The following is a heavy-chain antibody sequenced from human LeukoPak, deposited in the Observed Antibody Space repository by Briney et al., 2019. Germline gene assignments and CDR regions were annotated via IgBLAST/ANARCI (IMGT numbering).Heavy chain of an antibody. J-gene: IGHJ3*02. D-gene: IGHD5-12*01. CDR3: ARHTRPGYGGSENAFDI. CDR2: LYYGGNT. V-gene: IGHV4-39*01. Sequence: GSLRLSCAASGFTVSSNYMSWVRQPPGKGLEWIGNLYYGGNTHYNPSLKSRVTISADTSNNQFSLNLSSVTATDTAVYYCARHTRPGYGGSENAFDIWGQGTMVTVSS. CDR1: GFTVSSNY.